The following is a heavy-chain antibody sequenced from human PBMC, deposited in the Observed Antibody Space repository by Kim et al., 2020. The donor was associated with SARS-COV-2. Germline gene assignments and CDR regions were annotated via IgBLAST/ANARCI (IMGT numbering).Heavy chain of an antibody. D-gene: IGHD2-2*01. CDR2: ISSSSSYI. J-gene: IGHJ6*02. CDR1: GFTFSSYS. CDR3: ARDLYLGYCSSTSCYLSYYYYGMDV. Sequence: GGSLRLSCAASGFTFSSYSMNWVRQAPGKGLEWVSSISSSSSYIYYADSVKGRFTISRDNAKNSLYLQMNSLRAEDTAVYYCARDLYLGYCSSTSCYLSYYYYGMDVWGQGTTVTVSS. V-gene: IGHV3-21*01.